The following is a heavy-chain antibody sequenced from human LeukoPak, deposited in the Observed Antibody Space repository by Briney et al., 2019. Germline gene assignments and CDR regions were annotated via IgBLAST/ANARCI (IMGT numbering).Heavy chain of an antibody. CDR3: ARGKYYYGSGRRGWFDP. CDR2: INHSGST. D-gene: IGHD3-10*01. J-gene: IGHJ5*02. CDR1: GGSFSGYY. Sequence: PSETLSLTCAVYGGSFSGYYWSWIRQPPGKGLEWIGEINHSGSTNYNPSLKRRVTISVDTSKNQFSLKLSSVTAADTAVYYCARGKYYYGSGRRGWFDPWGQGTLVTVSS. V-gene: IGHV4-34*01.